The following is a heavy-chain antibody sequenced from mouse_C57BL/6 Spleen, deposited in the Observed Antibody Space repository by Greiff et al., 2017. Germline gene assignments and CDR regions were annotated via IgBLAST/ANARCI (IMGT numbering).Heavy chain of an antibody. CDR3: ARSYYYGSNYFDY. D-gene: IGHD1-1*01. V-gene: IGHV1-52*01. J-gene: IGHJ2*01. Sequence: QVQLQQPGAELVRPGSSVKLSCKASGYTFTSYWMHWVKQRPIQGLEWIGNIDPSDSETHYNQKFKDKATLTVDKSSSTAYMQLSRLTSEDSAVYYCARSYYYGSNYFDYWGQGTTLTVSS. CDR1: GYTFTSYW. CDR2: IDPSDSET.